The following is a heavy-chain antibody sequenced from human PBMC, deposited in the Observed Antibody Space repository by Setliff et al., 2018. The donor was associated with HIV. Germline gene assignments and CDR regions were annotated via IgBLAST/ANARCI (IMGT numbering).Heavy chain of an antibody. CDR2: ISSSSSYI. CDR3: AKDRRYYYGSGSYAAET. V-gene: IGHV3-21*04. Sequence: GGSLRLSCAASGFTFSSYSMNWVRQAPGKGLEWVSSISSSSSYIYYANSVKGRFTISRDNDKNSLYLQMNSPRAEDTAVYYCAKDRRYYYGSGSYAAETWGQGTLVTVSS. J-gene: IGHJ5*02. CDR1: GFTFSSYS. D-gene: IGHD3-10*01.